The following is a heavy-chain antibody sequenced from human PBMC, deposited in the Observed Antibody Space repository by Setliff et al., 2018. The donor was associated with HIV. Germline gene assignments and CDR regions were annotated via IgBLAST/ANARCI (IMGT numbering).Heavy chain of an antibody. Sequence: SETLSLTCAVYGESFNDYYWTWIRQPPGKGLEWIGEIDHSGNIKYYASLKSRVTISKDTSKNQISMKLRSVTAADTAVYYCARGLNYYGSGSYLPLGYWGQGTLVTVSS. CDR1: GESFNDYY. J-gene: IGHJ4*02. CDR3: ARGLNYYGSGSYLPLGY. V-gene: IGHV4-34*01. CDR2: IDHSGNI. D-gene: IGHD3-10*01.